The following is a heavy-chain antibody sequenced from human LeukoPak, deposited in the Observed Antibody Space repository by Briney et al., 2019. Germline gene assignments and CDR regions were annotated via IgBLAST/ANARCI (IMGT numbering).Heavy chain of an antibody. CDR1: GYSSTNYG. V-gene: IGHV1-46*01. J-gene: IGHJ3*02. Sequence: ASVKVSCKASGYSSTNYGISWVRQAPGQGLEWMGIINPSGGSIRYAQKFQGRVTMTRDTSTSTVYMELSSLRSEDTAVYYCARGRNYYDSSRYYYEGDAFDIWGQGTMVTVSS. CDR3: ARGRNYYDSSRYYYEGDAFDI. CDR2: INPSGGSI. D-gene: IGHD3-22*01.